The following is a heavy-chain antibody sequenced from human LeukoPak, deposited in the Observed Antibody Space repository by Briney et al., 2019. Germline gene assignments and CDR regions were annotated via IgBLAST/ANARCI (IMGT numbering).Heavy chain of an antibody. J-gene: IGHJ4*02. CDR3: ARDSRHIVVVTAPFDY. V-gene: IGHV3-66*01. D-gene: IGHD2-21*02. CDR2: VYTGGTT. CDR1: GFPVSDSY. Sequence: GGALRLSCVASGFPVSDSYMTWLRQAPGKGLEWVSIVYTGGTTYYADSVRGRVSISRDNAKNSLYLQMNSLRAEDTAVYYCARDSRHIVVVTAPFDYWGQGTLVTVSS.